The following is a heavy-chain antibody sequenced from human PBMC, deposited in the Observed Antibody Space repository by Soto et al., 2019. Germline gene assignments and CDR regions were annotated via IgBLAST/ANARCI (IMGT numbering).Heavy chain of an antibody. D-gene: IGHD6-19*01. CDR3: ARVPHSSGWYSYYYGMDV. J-gene: IGHJ6*02. CDR2: INHSGST. CDR1: GGSFSGYY. Sequence: LSLTCAVYGGSFSGYYWSWIRQPPWKGLEWIGEINHSGSTNYNPSLKSRVTISVDTSKNQFSLKLSSVTAADTAVYYCARVPHSSGWYSYYYGMDVWGQGTTVTVSS. V-gene: IGHV4-34*01.